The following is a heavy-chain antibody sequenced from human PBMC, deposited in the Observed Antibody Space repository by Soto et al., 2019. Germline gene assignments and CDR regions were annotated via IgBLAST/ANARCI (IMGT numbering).Heavy chain of an antibody. D-gene: IGHD1-26*01. V-gene: IGHV1-8*01. CDR2: MQPSTGRT. Sequence: QVQLVQSGAELREPGASVKVSCKASGYSFTSLDINWVRQTAGQGLEWMGWMQPSTGRTGYAQKFQGRVTMTRYTSINTAYMELTTLTSDDTASYYCARGVSAGVDYWGQGTLVTVSS. CDR1: GYSFTSLD. J-gene: IGHJ4*02. CDR3: ARGVSAGVDY.